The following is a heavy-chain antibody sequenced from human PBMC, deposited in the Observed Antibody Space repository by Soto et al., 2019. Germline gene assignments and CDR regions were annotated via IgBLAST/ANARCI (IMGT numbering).Heavy chain of an antibody. CDR3: AIAALPYYYGMDV. CDR2: INPNSGGT. D-gene: IGHD6-6*01. V-gene: IGHV1-2*02. Sequence: ASVKVSCKASGYTFTGYYMHWVRQAPGQGLEWMGWINPNSGGTNYAQKFQGRVTMTRDTSSSTAYMELSRLRSDDTAVYYCAIAALPYYYGMDVWGQGTTVTVSS. J-gene: IGHJ6*02. CDR1: GYTFTGYY.